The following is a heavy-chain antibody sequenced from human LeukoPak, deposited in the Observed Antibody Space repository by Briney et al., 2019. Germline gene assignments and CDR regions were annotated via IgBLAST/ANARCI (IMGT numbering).Heavy chain of an antibody. CDR2: IYYSGST. Sequence: PSETLSLTCTVSGGSISSSSYYWGWIRQPPGKGLEWIGSIYYSGSTYYNPSLKSRVTIPVDTSKNQVSLKLSSVTAADTAVYYCARDSSSFNYWGQGTLVTVSS. CDR3: ARDSSSFNY. CDR1: GGSISSSSYY. V-gene: IGHV4-39*07. J-gene: IGHJ4*02. D-gene: IGHD6-6*01.